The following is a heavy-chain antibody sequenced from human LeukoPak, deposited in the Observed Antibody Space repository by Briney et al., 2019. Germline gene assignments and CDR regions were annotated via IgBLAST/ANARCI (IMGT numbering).Heavy chain of an antibody. J-gene: IGHJ4*02. Sequence: PSETLSLTCAVSGYSISSGYYWGWIRQPPGKGLEWIGSIYHSGSTYYNPSLKSRVTISVDTSKNQFSLKLSSVTAAETAVYYCARDFRASGSLDYWGQGTLVTVSS. CDR3: ARDFRASGSLDY. D-gene: IGHD1-26*01. V-gene: IGHV4-38-2*02. CDR2: IYHSGST. CDR1: GYSISSGYY.